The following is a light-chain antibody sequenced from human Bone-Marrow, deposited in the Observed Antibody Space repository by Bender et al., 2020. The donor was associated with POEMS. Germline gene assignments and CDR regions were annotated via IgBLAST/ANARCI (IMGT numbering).Light chain of an antibody. V-gene: IGLV2-14*03. CDR3: SSYVNISSWV. CDR2: DVK. CDR1: TSDIGGSNY. Sequence: QSALTQPASVSGSPGQSITISCTGTTSDIGGSNYVSWYRQFPGEAPKLIIYDVKDRPAGVSNRFSGSKYGNTASLTISGLQAADGSDYYCSSYVNISSWVFGGGTKLTVL. J-gene: IGLJ3*02.